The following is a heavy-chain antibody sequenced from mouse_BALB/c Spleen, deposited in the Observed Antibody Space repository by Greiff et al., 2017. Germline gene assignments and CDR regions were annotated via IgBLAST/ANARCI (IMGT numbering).Heavy chain of an antibody. V-gene: IGHV3-2*02. CDR1: GYSITSDYA. CDR2: ISYSGST. CDR3: AIYDYDGTY. J-gene: IGHJ3*01. D-gene: IGHD2-4*01. Sequence: ESGPGLVKPSQSLSLTCTVTGYSITSDYAWNWIRQFPGNKLEWMGYISYSGSTSYNPSLKSRISITRDTSKNQFFLQLNSVTTEDTATYYCAIYDYDGTYWGQGTLVTVSA.